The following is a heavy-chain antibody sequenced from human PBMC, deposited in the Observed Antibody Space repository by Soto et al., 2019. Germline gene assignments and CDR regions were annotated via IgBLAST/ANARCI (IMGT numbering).Heavy chain of an antibody. V-gene: IGHV4-39*01. CDR1: GGSISSSSYY. D-gene: IGHD3-10*01. J-gene: IGHJ6*03. CDR3: ARPEFVDEGSAAYYYMDV. Sequence: TCTVSGGSISSSSYYWGWIRQSPGKGLEWIGSIYYSGSTYYNPSLKSRVTISVDTSKNQFSLKLSSVTAADTAVYYCARPEFVDEGSAAYYYMDVWGKGTTVTVSS. CDR2: IYYSGST.